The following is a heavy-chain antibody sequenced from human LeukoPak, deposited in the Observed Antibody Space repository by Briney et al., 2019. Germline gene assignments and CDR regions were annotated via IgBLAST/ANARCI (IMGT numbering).Heavy chain of an antibody. CDR3: ARDGYSGSYYDM. V-gene: IGHV3-7*04. CDR1: GFTVSSNY. CDR2: IKQDGSET. D-gene: IGHD1-26*01. J-gene: IGHJ3*02. Sequence: PGGSLRLSCAASGFTVSSNYMSLVRQAPGKGLEWVANIKQDGSETYYVDSVRGRVTISRDNAKSSLYLQMNSLRAEDTAVYYCARDGYSGSYYDMWGQGTVVTVSS.